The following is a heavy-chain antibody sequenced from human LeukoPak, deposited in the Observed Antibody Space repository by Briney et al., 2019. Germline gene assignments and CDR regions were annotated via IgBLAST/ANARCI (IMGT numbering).Heavy chain of an antibody. CDR1: GGSISSSSYY. CDR3: ARDFALSPDY. CDR2: IYYSGST. D-gene: IGHD3-3*01. J-gene: IGHJ4*02. Sequence: PSETLSLTCTVSGGSISSSSYYWGWIRQPPGKGLEWIGSIYYSGSTYYNPSLKSRVTISVDTSKNQFSLKLSSVTAADTAVYYCARDFALSPDYWGQGTLVTVSS. V-gene: IGHV4-39*02.